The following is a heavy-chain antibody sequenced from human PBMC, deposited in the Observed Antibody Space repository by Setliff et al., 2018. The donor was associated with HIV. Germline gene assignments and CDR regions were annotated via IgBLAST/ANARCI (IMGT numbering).Heavy chain of an antibody. CDR2: IEFDGSDK. Sequence: PGGSLRLSCAASGFIFNNHGMHWVRQAPGKGLEWVTFIEFDGSDKYYVDSVKGRFTISRDNSKSMLYLQMNSLRAEDTAVYYCARDGGFYLGGYYYYGMDVWGQGTTVTVSS. D-gene: IGHD3-16*01. J-gene: IGHJ6*02. CDR1: GFIFNNHG. CDR3: ARDGGFYLGGYYYYGMDV. V-gene: IGHV3-30*02.